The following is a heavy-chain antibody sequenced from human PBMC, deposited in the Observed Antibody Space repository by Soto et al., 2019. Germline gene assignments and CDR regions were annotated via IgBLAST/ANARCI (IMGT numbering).Heavy chain of an antibody. CDR2: ISYDGSNK. CDR1: GFTFSSYA. CDR3: ARDMKSVAGIDY. Sequence: QVQLVESGGGVVQPGRSLRLSCAASGFTFSSYAMHWVRQAPGRGLEWVAVISYDGSNKYYADSVKGRFTISRDNSKNTLYLQMNSLRAEDTAVYYCARDMKSVAGIDYWGQGTLVTVSS. V-gene: IGHV3-30-3*01. J-gene: IGHJ4*02. D-gene: IGHD6-19*01.